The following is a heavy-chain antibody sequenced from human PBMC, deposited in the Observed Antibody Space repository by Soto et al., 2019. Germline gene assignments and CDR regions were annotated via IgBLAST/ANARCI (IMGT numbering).Heavy chain of an antibody. J-gene: IGHJ4*02. CDR3: AHKGYGDYPIVY. V-gene: IGHV2-5*02. D-gene: IGHD4-17*01. Sequence: QITLKESGPTLVKPTQTLTLTCTFSGFSLSTSGVGVGWNRQPPGKALEWLAVIYWDDSKHYSPSLGSRLIITQDTSKTQVVLTMTNIDPVDTATYYCAHKGYGDYPIVYWGQGTLVTVSS. CDR2: IYWDDSK. CDR1: GFSLSTSGVG.